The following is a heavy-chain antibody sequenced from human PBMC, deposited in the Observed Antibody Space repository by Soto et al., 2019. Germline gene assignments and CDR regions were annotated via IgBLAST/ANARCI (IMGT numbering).Heavy chain of an antibody. CDR3: ARRICFRPPTATYYYYGMDV. V-gene: IGHV4-39*01. CDR1: GGSISSSSYY. CDR2: IYYSGST. J-gene: IGHJ6*02. Sequence: QLQLQESGPGLVKPSETLSLTCTVSGGSISSSSYYWGWIRQPPGKGLEWIGSIYYSGSTYYNPSLKSRVTISVATSKTQFSLKLSSVTPAATAVYYCARRICFRPPTATYYYYGMDVWGQGTTVTVSS.